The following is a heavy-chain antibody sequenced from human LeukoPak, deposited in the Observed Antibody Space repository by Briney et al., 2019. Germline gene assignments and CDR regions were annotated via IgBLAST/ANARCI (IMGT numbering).Heavy chain of an antibody. CDR2: IYYSGGT. D-gene: IGHD5-18*01. Sequence: PSETLSLTCTVSGGSISSGDYYWRWIRQPPGKGLGWIGYIYYSGGTYYNPSLKSRVTISVDTSKNQFSLKLSSVTAADTAVYYCARDTAMVGFDYWGQGTLVTVSS. J-gene: IGHJ4*02. V-gene: IGHV4-30-4*01. CDR1: GGSISSGDYY. CDR3: ARDTAMVGFDY.